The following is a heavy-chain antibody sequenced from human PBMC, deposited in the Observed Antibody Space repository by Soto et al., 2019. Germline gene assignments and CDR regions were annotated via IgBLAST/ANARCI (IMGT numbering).Heavy chain of an antibody. CDR2: INPSGGST. CDR1: GYTFTSYY. J-gene: IGHJ3*02. Sequence: QVQLVQSGAEVKKPGASVKVSCKASGYTFTSYYMHWVRQAPGQGLEWMGIINPSGGSTSYAQKFQGRVTMTRDTSTSTVYMELSSLRSEDTAVYYCAREGSEWELLFPLDAFDIWGQGTMVTVSS. D-gene: IGHD1-26*01. V-gene: IGHV1-46*01. CDR3: AREGSEWELLFPLDAFDI.